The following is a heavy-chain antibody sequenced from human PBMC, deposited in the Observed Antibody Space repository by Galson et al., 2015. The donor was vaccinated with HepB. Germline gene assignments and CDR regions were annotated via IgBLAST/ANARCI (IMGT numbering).Heavy chain of an antibody. V-gene: IGHV7-4-1*02. CDR2: INTNTGNP. D-gene: IGHD5-18*01. CDR1: GYTFTSYA. J-gene: IGHJ4*02. Sequence: SVKVSCKASGYTFTSYAMNWVRQAPGQGLERMGWINTNTGNPTYAQGFTGRFVFSLDTSVSTAYLQISSLKAEDTAVYYCARDPEKWIQLWSNYFDYWGQGTLVTVSS. CDR3: ARDPEKWIQLWSNYFDY.